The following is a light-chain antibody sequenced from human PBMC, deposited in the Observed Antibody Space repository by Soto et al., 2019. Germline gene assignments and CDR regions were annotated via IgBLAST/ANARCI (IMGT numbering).Light chain of an antibody. CDR1: QDLSLF. CDR3: QKSYSTPWT. J-gene: IGKJ1*01. Sequence: IQMTQSPSSLSASVGDRVTITCRASQDLSLFLNWFQHKPGKAPKLLIYGASTLIGGVPSRFSASGSGTDFTLTISSLQPEDFATYFCQKSYSTPWTFGQGTKVDIK. V-gene: IGKV1-39*01. CDR2: GAS.